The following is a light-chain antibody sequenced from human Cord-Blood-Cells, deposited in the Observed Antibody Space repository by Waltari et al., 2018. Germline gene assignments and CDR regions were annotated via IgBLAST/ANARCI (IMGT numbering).Light chain of an antibody. V-gene: IGLV6-57*01. J-gene: IGLJ3*02. CDR1: SGSIASNY. CDR2: EVN. Sequence: NFMLTQPHSVSESPGKTVTISCTRSSGSIASNYVQWSQQRPGSSPTTVIYEVNQSPSGVPDRFSGSIDSSSNSASLTISGLKTEDEADYYCQSYDSSNWVFGGGTKLTVL. CDR3: QSYDSSNWV.